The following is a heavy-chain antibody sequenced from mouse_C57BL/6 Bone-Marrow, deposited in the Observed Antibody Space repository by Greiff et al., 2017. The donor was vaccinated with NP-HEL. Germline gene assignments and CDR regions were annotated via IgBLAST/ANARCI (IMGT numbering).Heavy chain of an antibody. Sequence: VQLVESGAELVRPGASVKLSCKASGYTFTDYYINWVKQRPGQGLEWIARIYPGSGNTYYNEKFKGKATLTAEKSSSTAYMQLSSLTSEDSAVYFCAREGLFVTTVVDVWGTGTTVTVSS. CDR1: GYTFTDYY. CDR2: IYPGSGNT. CDR3: AREGLFVTTVVDV. V-gene: IGHV1-76*01. D-gene: IGHD1-1*01. J-gene: IGHJ1*03.